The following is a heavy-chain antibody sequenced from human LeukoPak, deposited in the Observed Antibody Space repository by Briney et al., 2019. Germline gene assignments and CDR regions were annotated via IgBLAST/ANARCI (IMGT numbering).Heavy chain of an antibody. J-gene: IGHJ4*02. V-gene: IGHV4-30-4*01. D-gene: IGHD3-10*01. CDR2: LYYSGTT. Sequence: SQTLSLSRALSGGAISIGDYYCGWIGHPPRNCLEWVGSLYYSGTTYSNPSLKSRATLSLGPSNNQLSLKLPSLTAARTAVNYCAKHLGRRGGDYWGQGTLVTVSS. CDR3: AKHLGRRGGDY. CDR1: GGAISIGDYY.